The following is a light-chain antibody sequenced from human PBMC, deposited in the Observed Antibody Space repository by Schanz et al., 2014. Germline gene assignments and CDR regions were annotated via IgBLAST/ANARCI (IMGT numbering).Light chain of an antibody. J-gene: IGLJ2*01. CDR3: SSYAGTYTVI. V-gene: IGLV2-8*01. CDR1: GSDVGAYNY. Sequence: QSALTQPPSASGSPGQSVTISCAGTGSDVGAYNYVSWYQQHPGKAPQLMIYEATKRPSGVPDRFSGSKSGNTASLTVSGLQAEDEADYFCSSYAGTYTVIFGGGTKLTVL. CDR2: EAT.